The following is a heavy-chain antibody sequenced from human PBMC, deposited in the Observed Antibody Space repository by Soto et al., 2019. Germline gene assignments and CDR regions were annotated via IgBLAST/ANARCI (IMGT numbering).Heavy chain of an antibody. D-gene: IGHD2-2*01. J-gene: IGHJ4*02. CDR1: GNTFSSYS. CDR2: IIPLLGTT. Sequence: SVKVSCKASGNTFSSYSFTWVRQAPGKGFELLGGIIPLLGTTDYAQKFQGRVNITADESTTTVYMDLSGLTSEDTAMYYCASGYQPMLPFDFCGQGTLVTVSS. CDR3: ASGYQPMLPFDF. V-gene: IGHV1-69*13.